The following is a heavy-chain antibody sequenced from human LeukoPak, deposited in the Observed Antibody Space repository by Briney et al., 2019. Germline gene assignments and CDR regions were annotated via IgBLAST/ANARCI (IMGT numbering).Heavy chain of an antibody. CDR3: ARDLGATTLLYYYYGMDV. Sequence: PGGSLRLSCATSGFTFSSWGMHWVRQAPGKGLEWVAVISYDGSNKYYADSVKGRFTISRDNSKNTLYLQMNSLRAEDTAVYYCARDLGATTLLYYYYGMDVWGQGTTVTVSS. CDR1: GFTFSSWG. J-gene: IGHJ6*02. CDR2: ISYDGSNK. D-gene: IGHD5-12*01. V-gene: IGHV3-30*19.